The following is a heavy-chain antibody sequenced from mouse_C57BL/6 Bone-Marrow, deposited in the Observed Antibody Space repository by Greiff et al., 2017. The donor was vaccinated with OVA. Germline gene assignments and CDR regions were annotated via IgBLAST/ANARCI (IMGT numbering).Heavy chain of an antibody. V-gene: IGHV1-26*01. CDR3: AIWLLTFYYAMDY. J-gene: IGHJ4*01. CDR2: INPNNGGT. CDR1: GYTFTDYY. D-gene: IGHD2-2*01. Sequence: EVKLQQSGPELVKPGASVKISCKASGYTFTDYYMNWVKQSHGKSLEWIGDINPNNGGTSYNQKFKGKATLTVDKSSSTAYMELRSLTSEDSAVYYCAIWLLTFYYAMDYWGQGTSVTVSS.